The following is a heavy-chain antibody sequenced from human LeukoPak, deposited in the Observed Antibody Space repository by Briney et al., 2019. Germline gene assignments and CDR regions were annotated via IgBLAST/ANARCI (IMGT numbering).Heavy chain of an antibody. J-gene: IGHJ4*02. CDR2: IYSGGST. V-gene: IGHV3-53*01. CDR3: ARGYCSGGSCSYFDY. D-gene: IGHD2-15*01. CDR1: GFTVSSNY. Sequence: GGSLRLSCAASGFTVSSNYMSWVRQAPGKGLEWVSVIYSGGSTYYSDSVKGRFTISRHNSKNTLYLQMHSLRAEDTAVYYRARGYCSGGSCSYFDYWGQGTLVTVSS.